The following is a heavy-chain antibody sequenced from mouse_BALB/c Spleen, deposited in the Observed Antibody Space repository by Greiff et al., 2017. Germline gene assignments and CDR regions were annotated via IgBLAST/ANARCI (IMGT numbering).Heavy chain of an antibody. CDR1: GCSLTSYG. Sequence: QVQLKESGPGLVAPSQSLSITCTVSGCSLTSYGVHWVRQPPGKGLEWLGVIWAGGSTNYNSALMSRLSISKDNSKSQVFLKMNSLQTDDTAMYYCARGYYGSSYPWYFDVWGAGTTVTVSS. CDR3: ARGYYGSSYPWYFDV. J-gene: IGHJ1*01. V-gene: IGHV2-9*02. CDR2: IWAGGST. D-gene: IGHD1-1*01.